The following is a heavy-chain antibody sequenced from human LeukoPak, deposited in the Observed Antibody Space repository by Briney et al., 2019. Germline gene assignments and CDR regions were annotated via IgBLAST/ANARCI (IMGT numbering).Heavy chain of an antibody. J-gene: IGHJ6*02. CDR3: ARDGGRVAGLPYYYYSGMDV. Sequence: GGSLRLACAASAFTVSSNYMSWVRHAPGKGLEWDSVIYSGGSTYYPDPGKGRFTISRNNSKNTLYIQMKSLRVEDTAVYYCARDGGRVAGLPYYYYSGMDVWGQGTTVPVS. CDR2: IYSGGST. D-gene: IGHD6-19*01. V-gene: IGHV3-53*01. CDR1: AFTVSSNY.